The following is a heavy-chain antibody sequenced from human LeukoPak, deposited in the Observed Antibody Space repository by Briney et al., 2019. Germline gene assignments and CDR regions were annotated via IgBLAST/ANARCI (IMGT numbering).Heavy chain of an antibody. J-gene: IGHJ4*02. V-gene: IGHV3-23*01. Sequence: PGGSLRLSCAASGFTISSFPMSSGRRAPGKGLQWVSGITGRGGNTYYAASVEGRFTISRDNSKNTLSLQMDSLRAEDTAIYYCARDRAAFDSWGQGTLVTVSS. D-gene: IGHD6-25*01. CDR2: ITGRGGNT. CDR1: GFTISSFP. CDR3: ARDRAAFDS.